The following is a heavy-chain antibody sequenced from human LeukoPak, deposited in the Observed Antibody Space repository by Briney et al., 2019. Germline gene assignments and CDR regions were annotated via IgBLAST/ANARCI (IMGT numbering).Heavy chain of an antibody. V-gene: IGHV4-34*01. J-gene: IGHJ5*02. CDR3: ARGAGIVVVPAATATWFDP. Sequence: PSDTLSVTYAVCGECFRGYYRRWLRPPPPKGLAGIGGVNHSGSTNYNPSLKSRVTISVDTSKNQFSLKLSSVTAADTAVYYCARGAGIVVVPAATATWFDPWGQGTLVTVSS. D-gene: IGHD2-2*01. CDR2: VNHSGST. CDR1: GECFRGYY.